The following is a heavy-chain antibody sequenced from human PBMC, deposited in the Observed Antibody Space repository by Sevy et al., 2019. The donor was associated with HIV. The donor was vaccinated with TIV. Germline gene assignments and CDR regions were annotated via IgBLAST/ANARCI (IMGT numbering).Heavy chain of an antibody. D-gene: IGHD2-15*01. V-gene: IGHV3-23*01. CDR3: AKGYCSGGSCPRDHYYYGMDV. J-gene: IGHJ6*02. CDR1: GFTFSSYA. Sequence: GGSLRLSCAASGFTFSSYAMNWVRQAPGKGLEWVSSISASGRSTYYADSVEGRFTISRDNSKNTLYLQMNSLRGDDTAVYYCAKGYCSGGSCPRDHYYYGMDVWGQGTTVTVSS. CDR2: ISASGRST.